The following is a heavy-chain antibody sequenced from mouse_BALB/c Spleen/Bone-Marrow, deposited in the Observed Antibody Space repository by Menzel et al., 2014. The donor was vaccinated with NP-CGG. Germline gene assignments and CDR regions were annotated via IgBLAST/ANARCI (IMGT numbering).Heavy chain of an antibody. D-gene: IGHD1-1*01. CDR1: GFDFSRYW. CDR3: ARPDYYGYLNY. CDR2: INPDSRTI. Sequence: VQLQQSGGGLVQPGGSLKLSSAASGFDFSRYWMSWVRQAPGKGLEWIGEINPDSRTINYSPSLKDKFIISRDNAKNTLYLRLNKVRSEDTALYYCARPDYYGYLNYWGQGTTLTVSS. V-gene: IGHV4-1*02. J-gene: IGHJ2*01.